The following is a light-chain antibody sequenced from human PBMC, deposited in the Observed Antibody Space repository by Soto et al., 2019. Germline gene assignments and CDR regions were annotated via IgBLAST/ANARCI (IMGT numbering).Light chain of an antibody. Sequence: DIQNTQSPPNLSASVGDRLPITCRASQNISIWVAWSPPRTGRAHRLLSDDSYSLESGVPSTCSGSGSWTECSLTSSNLRPDDFATYYCQHYHSFSITVGQGTRLEIK. CDR3: QHYHSFSIT. J-gene: IGKJ5*01. CDR2: DSY. V-gene: IGKV1-5*01. CDR1: QNISIW.